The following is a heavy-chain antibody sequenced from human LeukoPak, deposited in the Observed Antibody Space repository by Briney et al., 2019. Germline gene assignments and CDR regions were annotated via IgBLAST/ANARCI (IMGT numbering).Heavy chain of an antibody. J-gene: IGHJ4*02. Sequence: GESLKISCKGSGYSFISYWIGWVRQMPGKGLEWMGIIYPGDSDTRYSPSFQGQVTISADKSISTAYLQWSSLKASDTAMYYCARGITYYYDSSGYYFDYWGQGTLVTVSS. CDR2: IYPGDSDT. D-gene: IGHD3-22*01. V-gene: IGHV5-51*01. CDR1: GYSFISYW. CDR3: ARGITYYYDSSGYYFDY.